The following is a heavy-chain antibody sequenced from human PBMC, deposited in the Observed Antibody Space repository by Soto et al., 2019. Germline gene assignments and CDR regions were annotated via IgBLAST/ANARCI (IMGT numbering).Heavy chain of an antibody. CDR3: ARRPGADCRVGTGYGWCGP. V-gene: IGHV5-51*01. Sequence: GESLKISCHGAGSRFTRYWLGWVRELPGKGLEWMGIISPGDSDTRYSPSLQGQVPIAADKSISTAYLQWSSLSASDTARYYCARRPGADCRVGTGYGWCGPWGQGTRVTVSA. D-gene: IGHD2-15*01. CDR1: GSRFTRYW. J-gene: IGHJ5*02. CDR2: ISPGDSDT.